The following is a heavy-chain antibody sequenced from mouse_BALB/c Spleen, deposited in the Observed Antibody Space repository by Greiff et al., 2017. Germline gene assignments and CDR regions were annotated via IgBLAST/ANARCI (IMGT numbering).Heavy chain of an antibody. J-gene: IGHJ3*01. CDR3: ASRGRYSDGSLFAY. V-gene: IGHV1S56*01. D-gene: IGHD2-14*01. CDR1: GYTFTSYD. Sequence: VQLQQSGPELVKPGALVKISCKASGYTFTSYDINWVKQRPGQGLEWIGWIYPGDGSTKYDEKFKGNATLTADKSSSTAYMQLSSLTSENAAVYCCASRGRYSDGSLFAYWGQGTLVTVSA. CDR2: IYPGDGST.